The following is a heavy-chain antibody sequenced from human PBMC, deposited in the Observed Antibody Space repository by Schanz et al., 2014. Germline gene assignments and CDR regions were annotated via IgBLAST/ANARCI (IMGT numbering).Heavy chain of an antibody. D-gene: IGHD3-22*01. CDR2: ISPYNGNT. V-gene: IGHV1-18*01. Sequence: QVQVVQSGAEVKKPGASVKVSCKASGYTFTSYGINWVRQAPGQGLEWMGWISPYNGNTNYAQKLQGRVTMTADTSTSTAYMDLRSLRSEDTAVYYCAREVGLYDRGWFDPWGQGTLVTVSS. CDR3: AREVGLYDRGWFDP. CDR1: GYTFTSYG. J-gene: IGHJ5*02.